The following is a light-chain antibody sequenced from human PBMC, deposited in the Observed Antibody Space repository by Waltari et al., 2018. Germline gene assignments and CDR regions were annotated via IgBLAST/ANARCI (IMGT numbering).Light chain of an antibody. CDR1: SGHISNA. CDR3: QTGGHGTWV. J-gene: IGLJ3*02. V-gene: IGLV4-69*01. CDR2: VNSDGSH. Sequence: HLVLTQSPSSSASLGASVKPTCPLSSGHISNAIAWLQQQPEKGPRYLMKVNSDGSHSKGDEIPDRFSGSSSGTERYLTISSLQSEDEADYYCQTGGHGTWVFGGGTKLTVL.